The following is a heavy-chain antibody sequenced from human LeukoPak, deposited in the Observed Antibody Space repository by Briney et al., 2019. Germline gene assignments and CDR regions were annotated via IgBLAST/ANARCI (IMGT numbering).Heavy chain of an antibody. J-gene: IGHJ5*02. Sequence: SETLSLTCTVSGGSISSYYWSWIRQPPGKGLEWIGYIYYSGSTNYNPSLKSRVTISVGTSKNQFSLKLSSVTAADTAVYYCAREVYYYDSSGYSHNWFDPWGRGTLVTVSS. CDR1: GGSISSYY. D-gene: IGHD3-22*01. V-gene: IGHV4-59*01. CDR3: AREVYYYDSSGYSHNWFDP. CDR2: IYYSGST.